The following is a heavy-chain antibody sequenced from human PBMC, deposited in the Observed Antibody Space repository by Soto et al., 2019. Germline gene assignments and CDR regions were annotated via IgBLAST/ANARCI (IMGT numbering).Heavy chain of an antibody. V-gene: IGHV4-31*03. J-gene: IGHJ4*02. D-gene: IGHD4-17*01. CDR2: IYYSGST. CDR3: AIARYHDYGDYFLPFDY. CDR1: GGSISSGDYY. Sequence: SETLSLTCTVSGGSISSGDYYWSWIRQHPGKGLEWIGYIYYSGSTYYNPSLKSRVTISVDTSKNQFSLKLSSVTAADTAVYYCAIARYHDYGDYFLPFDYWGQGTLVTVSS.